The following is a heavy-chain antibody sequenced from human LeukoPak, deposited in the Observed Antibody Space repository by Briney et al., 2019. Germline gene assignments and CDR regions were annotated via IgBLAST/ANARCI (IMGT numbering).Heavy chain of an antibody. Sequence: ASVKVSCKASGYTFTGYYMHWVRQAPGQGLEWMGWINPNSGGTNYAQKFQGRVTMTRDTSISTAYMELSRLRADDTAVYYCARSGDRSDAFDIWGQGTMVTVSS. D-gene: IGHD3-10*01. CDR1: GYTFTGYY. V-gene: IGHV1-2*02. CDR3: ARSGDRSDAFDI. CDR2: INPNSGGT. J-gene: IGHJ3*02.